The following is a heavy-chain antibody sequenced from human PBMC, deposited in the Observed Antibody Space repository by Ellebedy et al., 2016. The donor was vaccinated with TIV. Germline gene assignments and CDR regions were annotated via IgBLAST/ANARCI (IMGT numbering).Heavy chain of an antibody. J-gene: IGHJ6*02. V-gene: IGHV4-59*08. CDR1: GGVISRYY. D-gene: IGHD1-26*01. Sequence: MPGGSLRLSCTVSGGVISRYYWTWIRQSPGKALEWIGYIYNGDNTKYNPSLHSRVTISVDTSKNQFSLKLSSVTAADTAVYYCARQDSGKYDYYGMDVWGQGTTVTVSS. CDR2: IYNGDNT. CDR3: ARQDSGKYDYYGMDV.